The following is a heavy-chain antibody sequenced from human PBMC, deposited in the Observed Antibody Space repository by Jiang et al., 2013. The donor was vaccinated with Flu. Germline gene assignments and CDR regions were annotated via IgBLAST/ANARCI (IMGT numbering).Heavy chain of an antibody. J-gene: IGHJ2*01. V-gene: IGHV5-51*01. CDR1: GFSFPTSW. Sequence: GAEVKKPGESLKISCKGSGFSFPTSWIAWVRQLPGKGPECMGIIFPGDSDTRYSPSFQGQVTISADKYSDTAFLQWNSLKVSDTATYYCARLPLGSPSWRYFDLWGRGTLVTVSS. CDR3: ARLPLGSPSWRYFDL. CDR2: IFPGDSDT. D-gene: IGHD7-27*01.